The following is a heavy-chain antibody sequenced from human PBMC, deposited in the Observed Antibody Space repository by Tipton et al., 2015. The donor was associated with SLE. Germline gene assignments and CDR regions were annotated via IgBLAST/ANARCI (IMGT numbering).Heavy chain of an antibody. V-gene: IGHV4-38-2*02. CDR2: IYHSGST. D-gene: IGHD2-15*01. J-gene: IGHJ4*02. CDR1: GYSISSDYY. Sequence: TLSLTCTVSGYSISSDYYWGWIRQPPGKGLEWIGSIYHSGSTNYNPSLKSRVTISVDTSKNQFSLKLSSVTAADTAVYYCASQNGEGYCSGGSCPGDWGQGTLVTVSS. CDR3: ASQNGEGYCSGGSCPGD.